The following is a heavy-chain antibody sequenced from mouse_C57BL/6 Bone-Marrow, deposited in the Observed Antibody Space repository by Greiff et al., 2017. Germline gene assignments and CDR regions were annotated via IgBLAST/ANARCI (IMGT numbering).Heavy chain of an antibody. CDR1: GFSLTSYG. CDR3: ARNTDYSNSLYAMDY. Sequence: QVQLQQSGPGLVQPSQSLSITCTVSGFSLTSYGVHWVRQSPGKGLEWLGVIWSGGSTDYNAAFISRLSISKYNSKSQVFFKMNSLQADDTAIYYYARNTDYSNSLYAMDYWGQGTSVTVSS. D-gene: IGHD2-5*01. CDR2: IWSGGST. J-gene: IGHJ4*01. V-gene: IGHV2-2*01.